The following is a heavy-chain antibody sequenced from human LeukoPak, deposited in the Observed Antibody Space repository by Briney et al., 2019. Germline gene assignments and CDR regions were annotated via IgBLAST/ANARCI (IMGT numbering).Heavy chain of an antibody. J-gene: IGHJ4*02. CDR2: ISSSSSYI. CDR1: GFTFSTYS. V-gene: IGHV3-21*01. Sequence: GGSLRLSCAASGFTFSTYSMNWVRQAPGKGLEWVSSISSSSSYIYYADSVQGRFTISRDNARNSLFLQMNSLRAEDTAVYYCARDHPYYDISGPRFDYWGQGTRVTVSS. D-gene: IGHD3-9*01. CDR3: ARDHPYYDISGPRFDY.